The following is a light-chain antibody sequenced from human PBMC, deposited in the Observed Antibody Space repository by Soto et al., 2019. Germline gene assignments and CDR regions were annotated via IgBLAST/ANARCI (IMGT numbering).Light chain of an antibody. Sequence: QSVLTQPASVSGSPVQSITISCTGTSSDVGAYNFGSWYQHHPGRAPKLIIYEVTIRPSGVSNRFSGSKSGNTASLTISGLQAEDEADYYCSSYTTSAPYVFGSGTKVTVL. V-gene: IGLV2-14*01. J-gene: IGLJ1*01. CDR2: EVT. CDR3: SSYTTSAPYV. CDR1: SSDVGAYNF.